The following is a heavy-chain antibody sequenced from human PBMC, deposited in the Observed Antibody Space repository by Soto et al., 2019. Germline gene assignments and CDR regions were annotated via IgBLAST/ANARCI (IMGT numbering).Heavy chain of an antibody. D-gene: IGHD6-13*01. CDR1: GFTFSSNA. CDR2: ISGSGDST. CDR3: SAQYSSTWSVGDC. V-gene: IGHV3-23*01. Sequence: EVQLLESGGGLVQPGGSLRLSCAASGFTFSSNAMSWVRQAPGKGLEWVSAISGSGDSTYYADSVKGRCTISRDKSKNTLYLQMNSLRGEDTAISYCSAQYSSTWSVGDCWGQGTLVSVSS. J-gene: IGHJ4*02.